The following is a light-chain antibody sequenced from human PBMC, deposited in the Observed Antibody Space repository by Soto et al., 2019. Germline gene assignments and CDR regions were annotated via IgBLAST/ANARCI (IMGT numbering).Light chain of an antibody. J-gene: IGKJ1*01. CDR2: WAS. V-gene: IGKV4-1*01. Sequence: IVMTQSPDSLAVSLGARDTINCKSSQSLLYSSNNKNYFAWYQQKPGQPPKLLIYWASTRESGVPDRFSCSGSGTDFTLTISSLQAEDVAVYYCQQYYSTPRTFGQGTKVEIK. CDR3: QQYYSTPRT. CDR1: QSLLYSSNNKNY.